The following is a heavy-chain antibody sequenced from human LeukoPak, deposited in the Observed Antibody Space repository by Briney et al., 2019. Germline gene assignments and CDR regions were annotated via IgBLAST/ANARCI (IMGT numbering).Heavy chain of an antibody. D-gene: IGHD5-18*01. Sequence: GRSLRLSCAASGFTFNSYGMHWVRQAPGKGLEWVAVISYDGSNKYYADSVKGRFTISRDNSKNTLYLQMNSLRAEDTAVYYCAKSDVDTTHSYWGQATLVTVSS. J-gene: IGHJ4*02. CDR3: AKSDVDTTHSY. CDR1: GFTFNSYG. V-gene: IGHV3-30*18. CDR2: ISYDGSNK.